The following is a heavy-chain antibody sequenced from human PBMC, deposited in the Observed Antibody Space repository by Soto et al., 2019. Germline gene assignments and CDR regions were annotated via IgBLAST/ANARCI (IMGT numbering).Heavy chain of an antibody. D-gene: IGHD5-12*01. Sequence: QVQLQESGPGLVKPSQTLSLTCTVSGGSISSGGYYWSWIRQHPGKGLEWIGYIYYSGSTYYNPSRKRRVTISVDTSKNQFSLKLSYVTAEDTAVYYCARVGRDGYAAGGMDVWGQGTTVTVSS. CDR2: IYYSGST. CDR3: ARVGRDGYAAGGMDV. J-gene: IGHJ6*02. V-gene: IGHV4-31*03. CDR1: GGSISSGGYY.